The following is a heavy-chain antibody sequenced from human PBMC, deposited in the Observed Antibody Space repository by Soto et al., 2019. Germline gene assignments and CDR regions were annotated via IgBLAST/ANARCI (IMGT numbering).Heavy chain of an antibody. D-gene: IGHD2-21*01. Sequence: EVQLVESGGDFVQPGGSLRLSCAASGFTFSAFWMHWVRHVPGEGLMWISRTNKDGASSEYADSVKGRFSVSRDNAKNTMFLHMPGLRAEDTAVYYCARDDLRRNEALDIWGQGTVVTVSS. V-gene: IGHV3-74*01. J-gene: IGHJ3*02. CDR3: ARDDLRRNEALDI. CDR1: GFTFSAFW. CDR2: TNKDGASS.